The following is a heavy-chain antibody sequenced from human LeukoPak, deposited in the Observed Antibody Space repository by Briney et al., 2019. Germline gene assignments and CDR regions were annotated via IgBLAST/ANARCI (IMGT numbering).Heavy chain of an antibody. Sequence: SETLSLTCTVSGGSISSYYWSWIRQPPGKGLEWIGYIYSSGSTNYNPSLKSRVTISVDTSKNQFSLKLSSVTAADTAVYYCARTDLRPWYFDLWGRGTLVTVSS. V-gene: IGHV4-59*01. CDR3: ARTDLRPWYFDL. D-gene: IGHD5/OR15-5a*01. J-gene: IGHJ2*01. CDR1: GGSISSYY. CDR2: IYSSGST.